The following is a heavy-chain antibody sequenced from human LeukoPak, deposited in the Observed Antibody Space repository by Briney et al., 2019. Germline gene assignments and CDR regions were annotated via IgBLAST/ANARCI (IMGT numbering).Heavy chain of an antibody. CDR1: GFTFSSYG. D-gene: IGHD4-11*01. J-gene: IGHJ6*03. CDR3: TRVEETATTAAIIRKYSYYYYYMDV. CDR2: IRYDGSNK. V-gene: IGHV3-30*02. Sequence: GGSLRLSCAASGFTFSSYGMHWVRQAPGKGLEWVAFIRYDGSNKYYADSVKGRFTISRDNSKNTLYLQMNSLRAEDTAVYYCTRVEETATTAAIIRKYSYYYYYMDVWGKGNTVTVSS.